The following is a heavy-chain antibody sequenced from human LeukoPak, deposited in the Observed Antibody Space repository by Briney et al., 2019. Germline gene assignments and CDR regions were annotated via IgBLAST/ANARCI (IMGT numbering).Heavy chain of an antibody. CDR2: IYTSGST. J-gene: IGHJ6*03. D-gene: IGHD6-6*01. CDR1: GGSISSYY. CDR3: ARVGAGRYSSSSRVAYYYYYYYMDV. V-gene: IGHV4-4*07. Sequence: SETLSLTCTVSGGSISSYYWSWIRQPAGKGLEWSGRIYTSGSTNYNPSLKSRVTMSVDTSKNQFSLKLSSVTAADTAVYYCARVGAGRYSSSSRVAYYYYYYYMDVWGTGTTVTVSS.